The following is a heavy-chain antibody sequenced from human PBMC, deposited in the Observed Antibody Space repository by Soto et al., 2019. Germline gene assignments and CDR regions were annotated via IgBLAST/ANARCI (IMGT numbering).Heavy chain of an antibody. Sequence: EVQLLESGGDLVQPGGSLRLSCAASGFSFSSYSFTWVRQAPGKGLEWVAGISIGGDKTWQADSVKGRFTISRDTSKNTVYLQMKSLRVDDTAVYYCAKWDGDGDHWGQGTLVTVSS. CDR1: GFSFSSYS. D-gene: IGHD2-21*02. CDR3: AKWDGDGDH. CDR2: ISIGGDKT. J-gene: IGHJ5*02. V-gene: IGHV3-23*01.